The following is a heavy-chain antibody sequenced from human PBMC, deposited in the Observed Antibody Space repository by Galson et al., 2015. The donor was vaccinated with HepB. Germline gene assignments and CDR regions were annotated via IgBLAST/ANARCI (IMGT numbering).Heavy chain of an antibody. D-gene: IGHD5-18*01. J-gene: IGHJ4*02. CDR3: ARHFTQLWLMVDY. V-gene: IGHV4-39*01. CDR1: GGSISSSSYY. CDR2: IYYSGST. Sequence: SETLSLTCTVSGGSISSSSYYWGWIRQPPGKGLEWIGSIYYSGSTYYNPSLKSRVTISVDTSKNQFSLKLSSVTAADTAVYYCARHFTQLWLMVDYWGQGTLVTVSS.